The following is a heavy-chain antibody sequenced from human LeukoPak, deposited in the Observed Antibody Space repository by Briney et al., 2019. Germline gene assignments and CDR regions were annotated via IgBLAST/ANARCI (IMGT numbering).Heavy chain of an antibody. V-gene: IGHV4-4*07. CDR3: ARSPSTIGWNWGYYFDF. CDR2: ISTTGST. J-gene: IGHJ4*02. Sequence: SETLSLTCSVSGVAISDYFWSWIPQPAGRDLEWIGRISTTGSTYFNPSLQSRVRMSVDSSKTHFSLRLSSVTAADTAVYYCARSPSTIGWNWGYYFDFWGQGHLVTVSS. D-gene: IGHD1-7*01. CDR1: GVAISDYF.